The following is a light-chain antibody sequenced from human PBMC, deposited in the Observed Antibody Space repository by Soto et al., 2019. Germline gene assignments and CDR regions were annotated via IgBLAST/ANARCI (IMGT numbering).Light chain of an antibody. Sequence: QSALTQPASVSGSPGQSITISCTGTSTDVGDSNHVSWYQHHPGKAPKLIIYEVSYRPSGVSNRCSGSKSAYTASLTISGLQAEDEADYYCNSQTTSGIRVFGTGTKLTVL. J-gene: IGLJ1*01. CDR1: STDVGDSNH. V-gene: IGLV2-14*01. CDR2: EVS. CDR3: NSQTTSGIRV.